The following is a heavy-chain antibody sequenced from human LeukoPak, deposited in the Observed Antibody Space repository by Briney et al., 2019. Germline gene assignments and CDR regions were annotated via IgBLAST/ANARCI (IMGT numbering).Heavy chain of an antibody. CDR2: IYYSGST. J-gene: IGHJ3*02. Sequence: PSETLSLTCTVSGGSISSGDYYWSWIRQPPGKGLEWIGYIYYSGSTYYNPSLKSRVTISVDTSKNQFSLKLSSVTAADTAVYYCARLEYYDILTGYYKGAFDIWGQGTMVTVSS. CDR3: ARLEYYDILTGYYKGAFDI. CDR1: GGSISSGDYY. V-gene: IGHV4-30-4*08. D-gene: IGHD3-9*01.